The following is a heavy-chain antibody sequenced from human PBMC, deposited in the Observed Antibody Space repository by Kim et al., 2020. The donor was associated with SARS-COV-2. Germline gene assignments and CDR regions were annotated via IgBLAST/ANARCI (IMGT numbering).Heavy chain of an antibody. J-gene: IGHJ6*02. V-gene: IGHV1-2*04. D-gene: IGHD2-2*01. CDR1: GYTFTGYY. Sequence: ASVKVSCKASGYTFTGYYMHWVRQAPGQGLEWMGWINPNSGGTNYAQKFQGWVTMTRDTSISTAYMELSRLRSDDTAVYYCARSIIVVVPAAKSGMDVWGQGTTVTVSS. CDR2: INPNSGGT. CDR3: ARSIIVVVPAAKSGMDV.